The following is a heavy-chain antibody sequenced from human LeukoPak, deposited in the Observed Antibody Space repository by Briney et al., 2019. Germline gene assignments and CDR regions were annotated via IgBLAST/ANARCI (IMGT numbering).Heavy chain of an antibody. CDR2: ISYDGSNK. CDR1: GFTFSSYD. D-gene: IGHD6-13*01. CDR3: AKWSSCWYYDY. V-gene: IGHV3-30*18. Sequence: GRSLRLSCAASGFTFSSYDMHWVRQAPGKGLEWVTVISYDGSNKYYGGSVKVRFTISRDNSKNTFYLKMNSLRAEDSAVYYCAKWSSCWYYDYWGQGTLVTVSS. J-gene: IGHJ4*02.